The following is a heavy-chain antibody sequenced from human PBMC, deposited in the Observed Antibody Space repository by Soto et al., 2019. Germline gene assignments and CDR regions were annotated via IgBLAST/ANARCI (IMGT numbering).Heavy chain of an antibody. CDR2: IIPIFGSA. CDR1: GGTFSSYA. J-gene: IGHJ4*02. Sequence: QVQLVQSGAEVKKPGSSVKVSCKASGGTFSSYAISWVRQAPGQGLEWMGGIIPIFGSANYAQDLQGRVTITADTSTSTGYMKLSSLRSEDTAVYYCASEVVTTIPGYQYFDYWGQGTLVTV. D-gene: IGHD2-21*02. CDR3: ASEVVTTIPGYQYFDY. V-gene: IGHV1-69*06.